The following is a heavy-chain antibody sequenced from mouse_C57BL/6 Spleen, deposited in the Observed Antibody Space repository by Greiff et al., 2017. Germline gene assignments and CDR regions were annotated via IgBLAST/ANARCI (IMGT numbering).Heavy chain of an antibody. CDR2: INPSTGGT. J-gene: IGHJ2*01. V-gene: IGHV1-42*01. D-gene: IGHD1-1*01. CDR3: ARVYYGSFYFDY. Sequence: VQLQQSGPELVKPGASVKISCKASGYSFTGYYMNWVKQSPEKSLEWIGEINPSTGGTTYNQKFKAKATLTVDKSSSTAYMQLKSLTSEDSAVYYCARVYYGSFYFDYWGQGTTLTVSS. CDR1: GYSFTGYY.